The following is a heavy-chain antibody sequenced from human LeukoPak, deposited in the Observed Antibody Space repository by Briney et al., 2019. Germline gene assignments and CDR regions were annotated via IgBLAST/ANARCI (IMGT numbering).Heavy chain of an antibody. D-gene: IGHD5-18*01. CDR3: ARSRIQLWYFDY. Sequence: GASVKVSCKASGYTFTGYYMHWVRQAPGQGLEWMGWINPNSGGTNYAQKFQGWATMTRDTSISTAYMELSRLRSDDTAVYYCARSRIQLWYFDYWGQGTLVTVSS. V-gene: IGHV1-2*04. CDR1: GYTFTGYY. CDR2: INPNSGGT. J-gene: IGHJ4*02.